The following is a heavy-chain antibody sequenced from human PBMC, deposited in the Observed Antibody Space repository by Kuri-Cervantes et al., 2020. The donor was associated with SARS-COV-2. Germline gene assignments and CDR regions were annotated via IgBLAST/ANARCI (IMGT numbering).Heavy chain of an antibody. CDR2: VSYDGSYK. D-gene: IGHD3-3*01. Sequence: LSLTCAASGFTFSNYGMHCVRQAPGKGLEWVALVSYDGSYKYYAGSVRGRFTISRDNSNKTVYLQMNSLRTEDTAVYYCAKSRSEGGGFFDYGVDVWGQGTTVTVSS. CDR1: GFTFSNYG. CDR3: AKSRSEGGGFFDYGVDV. V-gene: IGHV3-30*18. J-gene: IGHJ6*02.